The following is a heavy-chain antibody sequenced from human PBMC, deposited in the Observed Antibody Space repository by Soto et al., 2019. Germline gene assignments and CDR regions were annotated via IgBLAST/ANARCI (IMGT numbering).Heavy chain of an antibody. J-gene: IGHJ5*02. V-gene: IGHV2-26*04. CDR2: IFSNDEK. CDR1: GFSLSNAGLG. Sequence: QVTVKESGPVLVKPTETLTLTCTVSGFSLSNAGLGVSWIRQPPGKALEWLAHIFSNDEKSYSTSLKSRLTISKYTSKIQVVLIMTNMDPVDTATYYCASTYSTSWYWFDPWGQGTLVTVSS. CDR3: ASTYSTSWYWFDP. D-gene: IGHD6-13*01.